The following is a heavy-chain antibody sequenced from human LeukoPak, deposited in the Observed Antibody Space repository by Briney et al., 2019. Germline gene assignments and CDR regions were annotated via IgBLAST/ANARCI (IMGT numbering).Heavy chain of an antibody. D-gene: IGHD3-22*01. J-gene: IGHJ4*02. CDR1: GYTFTGYY. Sequence: ASVKVSCKASGYTFTGYYMHWVRQAPGQGLEWVGWINPNSGGTNYAQKFQGRVTMTRDTSISTAYMELSRLRSDDTAVYYCARDRHYYDSSGQFGYWGQGTLVTVSS. CDR3: ARDRHYYDSSGQFGY. V-gene: IGHV1-2*02. CDR2: INPNSGGT.